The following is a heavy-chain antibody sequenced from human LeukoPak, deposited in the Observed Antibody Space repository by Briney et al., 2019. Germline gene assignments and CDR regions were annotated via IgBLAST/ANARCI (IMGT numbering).Heavy chain of an antibody. CDR1: GYNFTTYW. J-gene: IGHJ4*02. D-gene: IGHD5-18*01. Sequence: GGSLKISCKGSGYNFTTYWIGWVRQMPGKGLEWMGIIYPADSDTRYSPSFQGQVTISADKSIRTAYLQWSSLKASDTAIYYCARGGYSYGPFDYWGQGTLVTVSS. CDR3: ARGGYSYGPFDY. CDR2: IYPADSDT. V-gene: IGHV5-51*01.